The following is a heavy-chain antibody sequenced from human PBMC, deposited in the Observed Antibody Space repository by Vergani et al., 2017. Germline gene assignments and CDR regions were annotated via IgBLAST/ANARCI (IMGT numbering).Heavy chain of an antibody. CDR2: ISGSGGST. CDR1: GFTVSSNY. CDR3: AKFNYGSGRTHFDY. D-gene: IGHD3-10*01. Sequence: EVQLVESGGGLIQPGGSLRLSCAASGFTVSSNYMSWVRQAPGKGLEWVSVISGSGGSTYYADSVKGRFTISRDNSKNTLYLQMNSLRAEDTAVYYCAKFNYGSGRTHFDYWGQGTLVTVSS. V-gene: IGHV3-23*04. J-gene: IGHJ4*02.